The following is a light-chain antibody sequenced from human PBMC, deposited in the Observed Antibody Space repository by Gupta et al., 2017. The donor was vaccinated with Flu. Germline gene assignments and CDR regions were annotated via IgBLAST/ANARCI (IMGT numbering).Light chain of an antibody. Sequence: GDRVTLTCRTSEPVTSYLSWYQQKPGKAPKLPIYASSTLRSGVPSRFSGRGSGTEVTLTISSFQPEDSATYYCLQSYITPRTFGPGTRVEIK. J-gene: IGKJ4*01. CDR3: LQSYITPRT. V-gene: IGKV1-39*01. CDR2: ASS. CDR1: EPVTSY.